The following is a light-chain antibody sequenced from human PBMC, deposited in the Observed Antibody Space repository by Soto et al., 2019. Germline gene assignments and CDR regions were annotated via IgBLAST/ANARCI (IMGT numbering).Light chain of an antibody. CDR3: QQYNNWPFS. CDR1: QGVTTN. V-gene: IGKV3-15*01. J-gene: IGKJ5*01. CDR2: DVP. Sequence: EIVLTQSPGTLSLSPRERAHLSCTANQGVTTNFAWYQQKSGQSPRLLPYDVPIRATGVPARFSGTGSETDFTLTISGLQSEDSAVYFCQQYNNWPFSFGQGTRLEI.